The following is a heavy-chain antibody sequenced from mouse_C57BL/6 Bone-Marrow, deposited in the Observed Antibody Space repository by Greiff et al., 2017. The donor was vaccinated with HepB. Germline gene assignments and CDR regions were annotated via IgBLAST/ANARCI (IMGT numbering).Heavy chain of an antibody. CDR1: GYTFTDYY. CDR3: ARADAVITTVVAAHWYFDV. CDR2: IGPGSGST. J-gene: IGHJ1*03. V-gene: IGHV1-77*01. Sequence: VKLVESGAELVKPGASVKISCKASGYTFTDYYINWVKQRPGQGLEWIGKIGPGSGSTYYNEKFKGKATLTADKSSSTAYMQLSSLTSEDSAVYCGARADAVITTVVAAHWYFDVWGTGTTVTVSS. D-gene: IGHD1-1*01.